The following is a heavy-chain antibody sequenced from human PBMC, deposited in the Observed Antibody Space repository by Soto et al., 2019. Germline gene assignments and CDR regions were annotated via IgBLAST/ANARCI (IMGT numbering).Heavy chain of an antibody. CDR2: IDPSDSYT. J-gene: IGHJ4*02. D-gene: IGHD1-1*01. Sequence: EVQLVQSGAEVKKPGESLRISCKGSGYSFTRYWISWVRQMPGKGLEWMGRIDPSDSYTNYSPSFQGHVTISAAKSISTAQLQWSSLKAADTAMYYCAIHVVGARAWVEEPLWGQGTLVTVSS. V-gene: IGHV5-10-1*01. CDR3: AIHVVGARAWVEEPL. CDR1: GYSFTRYW.